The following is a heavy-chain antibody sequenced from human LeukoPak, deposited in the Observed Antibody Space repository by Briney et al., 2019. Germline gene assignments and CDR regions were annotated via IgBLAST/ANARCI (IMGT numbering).Heavy chain of an antibody. CDR1: GFTFSGYY. Sequence: ASVKVSCKASGFTFSGYYMQWVRQAPGQGLEWMGIINASDGSTKYAQKFQGRVTMTGDTSTNTVYMELSSLRSEDTALYYCARDGLQTRYSWNDEGRKNWFDPWGQGTLVTVSS. J-gene: IGHJ5*02. CDR3: ARDGLQTRYSWNDEGRKNWFDP. CDR2: INASDGST. D-gene: IGHD1-1*01. V-gene: IGHV1-46*01.